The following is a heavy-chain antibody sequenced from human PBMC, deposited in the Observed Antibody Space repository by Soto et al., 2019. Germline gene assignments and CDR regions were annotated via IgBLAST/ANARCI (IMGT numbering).Heavy chain of an antibody. CDR1: GGSISSSSYY. D-gene: IGHD2-15*01. J-gene: IGHJ6*02. CDR3: AGTPGADYYGMDV. V-gene: IGHV4-39*01. CDR2: IYYSGST. Sequence: SETLSLTCTVSGGSISSSSYYWGWIRQPPGKGLEWIGSIYYSGSTYYNPSLKSRVTISVDTSKNQFSLKLSSVTAADTAVYYCAGTPGADYYGMDVWGQGTTVTVSS.